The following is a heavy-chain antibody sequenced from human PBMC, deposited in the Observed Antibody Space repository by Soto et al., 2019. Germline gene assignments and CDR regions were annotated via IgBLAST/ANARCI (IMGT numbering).Heavy chain of an antibody. Sequence: SQTLSLTCAISGDSVSRISAAWNWIRQSQASGLEWQGRTYYRSKWYNDYAVFMNSRITINPDTSKNQFSLQLNSVTPEDTAVYYCARGGLEYGSSGTIDDWGQGILVTAAS. CDR3: ARGGLEYGSSGTIDD. CDR1: GDSVSRISAA. J-gene: IGHJ4*02. CDR2: TYYRSKWYN. V-gene: IGHV6-1*01. D-gene: IGHD6-6*01.